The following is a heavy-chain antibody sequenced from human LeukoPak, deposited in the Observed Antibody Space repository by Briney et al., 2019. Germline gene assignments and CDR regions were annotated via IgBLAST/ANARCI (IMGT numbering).Heavy chain of an antibody. CDR1: GGSISSGDCY. CDR3: ASHYYDSSGYYLLFDY. Sequence: PSETLSLTCTVSGGSISSGDCYWSWIRQPPGKGLEWIGYIYYSGSTYYNPSLKSRVTISVDTSKNQFSLKLSSVTAADTAVYYCASHYYDSSGYYLLFDYWGQGTLVTVSS. D-gene: IGHD3-22*01. CDR2: IYYSGST. J-gene: IGHJ4*02. V-gene: IGHV4-30-4*01.